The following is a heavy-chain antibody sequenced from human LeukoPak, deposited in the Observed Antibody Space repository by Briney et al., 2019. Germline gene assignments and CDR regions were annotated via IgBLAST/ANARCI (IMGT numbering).Heavy chain of an antibody. CDR3: ASHLPPIPSRWYRGFDI. J-gene: IGHJ3*02. Sequence: SETLSLTCTVSGGSISSSSYYWGWIRQPPGKGLEWIGSIYYGGSTYYNPSLKSRVTISVDTSKNQFSLKLSSVTAADTSVYYCASHLPPIPSRWYRGFDIWGQGTMVTVSS. V-gene: IGHV4-39*01. CDR1: GGSISSSSYY. CDR2: IYYGGST. D-gene: IGHD6-13*01.